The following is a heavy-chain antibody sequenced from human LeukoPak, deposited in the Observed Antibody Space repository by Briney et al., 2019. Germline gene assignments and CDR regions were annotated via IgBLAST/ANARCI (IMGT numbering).Heavy chain of an antibody. CDR2: IKSDGITI. CDR1: GFTFSNYM. CDR3: ARGGGLDV. Sequence: PAGGSLRLSCAASGFTFSNYMMHWVRQAPGKGLVWVSRIKSDGITITYADSVKGRFTISRDNAKNSLYLQMSNLRAEDTAVYFCARGGGLDVWGQGATVTVSS. J-gene: IGHJ6*02. V-gene: IGHV3-74*01. D-gene: IGHD3-16*01.